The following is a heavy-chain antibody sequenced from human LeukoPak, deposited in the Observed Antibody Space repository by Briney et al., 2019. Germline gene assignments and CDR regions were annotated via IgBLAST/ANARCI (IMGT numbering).Heavy chain of an antibody. D-gene: IGHD3-10*01. V-gene: IGHV3-30-3*01. CDR1: GFYFSTYP. CDR3: ARDANYFGSGMTYNWFDP. Sequence: GRSLRLSCSASGFYFSTYPMHWVRQAPGRGPEWVAVISYDGDTTYYADSVKGRFTISRDNSNNTLFLQMNSLRAEDTAMYFCARDANYFGSGMTYNWFDPWGQGTLVTVSS. J-gene: IGHJ5*02. CDR2: ISYDGDTT.